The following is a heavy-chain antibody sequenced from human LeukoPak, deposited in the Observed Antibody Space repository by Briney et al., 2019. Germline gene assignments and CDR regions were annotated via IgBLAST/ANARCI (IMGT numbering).Heavy chain of an antibody. CDR1: GFTFSTFA. J-gene: IGHJ4*02. CDR2: ISYDGSNK. Sequence: GGSLRLSCAASGFTFSTFAMHWVRQAPGKGLEWVAVISYDGSNKYYADSVKGRFTISRDNSKNTVYLQMNSLRPEDTAVYYCARGDSNHYYYAFGYWGQGTLVTVSS. CDR3: ARGDSNHYYYAFGY. D-gene: IGHD3-22*01. V-gene: IGHV3-30-3*01.